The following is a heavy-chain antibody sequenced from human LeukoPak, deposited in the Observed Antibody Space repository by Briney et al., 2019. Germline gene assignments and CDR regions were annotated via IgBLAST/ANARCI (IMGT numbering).Heavy chain of an antibody. CDR3: ARDNCSSTSYYYMDV. CDR2: IWYDGSNK. V-gene: IGHV3-33*01. D-gene: IGHD2-2*01. Sequence: GGSLRLSCAASGFTFSSYGIHWVRQAPGKGLEWVAVIWYDGSNKYYADSVKGRFTISRDNSKNTLYLQMNSLRAEDTAVYYCARDNCSSTSYYYMDVWGKGTTVTVSS. CDR1: GFTFSSYG. J-gene: IGHJ6*03.